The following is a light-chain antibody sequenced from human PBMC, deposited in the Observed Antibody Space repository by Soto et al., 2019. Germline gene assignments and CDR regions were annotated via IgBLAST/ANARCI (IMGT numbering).Light chain of an antibody. V-gene: IGKV1-5*01. CDR2: GAS. Sequence: DIQMTQPPSTLSASVGGRVTITCRASQGVGTWVAWYQQKPGKAPKLLIYGASNLESGVPSRFSGSGSGTEFTLTITTLQPDDFATYFCQLYNRNTWSFGPGTKVDI. J-gene: IGKJ1*01. CDR1: QGVGTW. CDR3: QLYNRNTWS.